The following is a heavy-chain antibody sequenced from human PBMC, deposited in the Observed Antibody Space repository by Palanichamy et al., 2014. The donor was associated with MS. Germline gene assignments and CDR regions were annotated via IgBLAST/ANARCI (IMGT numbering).Heavy chain of an antibody. CDR1: GFTFSSYW. CDR3: ARDQGAVAPSSYYYYMDV. V-gene: IGHV3-7*01. D-gene: IGHD6-19*01. CDR2: IKQDGSEK. Sequence: QLVEVWGRALVQPGGSVRLSCAASGFTFSSYWMSWVRPGVQGRGLEWVANIKQDGSEKYYVDSVKGRFTISRDNAKNSLYLQMNSLRAEDTAVYYCARDQGAVAPSSYYYYMDVWGKGTTVTVSS. J-gene: IGHJ6*03.